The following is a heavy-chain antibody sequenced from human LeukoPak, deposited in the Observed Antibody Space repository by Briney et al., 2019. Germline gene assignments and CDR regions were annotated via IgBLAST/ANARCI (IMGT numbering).Heavy chain of an antibody. CDR3: VRDNYGVDY. CDR1: GFTFSRYW. CDR2: INSDGSST. V-gene: IGHV3-74*03. J-gene: IGHJ4*02. D-gene: IGHD3-10*01. Sequence: GGSLRLSCAASGFTFSRYWMQWVRQAPGQGLEWLSHINSDGSSTTYADSVRGRFTTSRDNAKNTLYLQMNSLRAEDTAVYYCVRDNYGVDYWGQGTLVTVSS.